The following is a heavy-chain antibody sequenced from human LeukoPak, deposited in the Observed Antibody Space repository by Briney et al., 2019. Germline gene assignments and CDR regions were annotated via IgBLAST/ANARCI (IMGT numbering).Heavy chain of an antibody. CDR2: INSDGSST. V-gene: IGHV3-74*01. CDR3: ARAHYYDSSGYYYLVD. Sequence: PTGGSLRLSCAASGFTFSSYWMHWVRQAPGKGLVWVSRINSDGSSTSYADSVKGRFTISRDNAKNTLYLQMNSLRAEDTAVYYCARAHYYDSSGYYYLVDWGQGTLVTVSS. J-gene: IGHJ4*02. CDR1: GFTFSSYW. D-gene: IGHD3-22*01.